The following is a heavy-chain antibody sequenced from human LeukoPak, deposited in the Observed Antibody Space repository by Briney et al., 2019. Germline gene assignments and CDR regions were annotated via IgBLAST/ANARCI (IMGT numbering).Heavy chain of an antibody. CDR1: GFTLSSFG. CDR2: ISYDGSNQ. J-gene: IGHJ4*02. D-gene: IGHD2-21*02. CDR3: AKEVTSLDD. V-gene: IGHV3-30*18. Sequence: PRRCLRLSRAAAGFTLSSFGMRWVRPAAGNWLEWVALISYDGSNQYYADSVKGRFTVSRDNSKNTLSMQMNSLRVEDTAVYYCAKEVTSLDDWGQGALVTVSS.